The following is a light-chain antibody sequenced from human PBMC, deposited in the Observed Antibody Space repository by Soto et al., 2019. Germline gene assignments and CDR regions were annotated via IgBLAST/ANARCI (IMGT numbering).Light chain of an antibody. CDR2: DAS. CDR1: QGISSW. V-gene: IGKV1-5*01. CDR3: QQYNSYSRT. J-gene: IGKJ1*01. Sequence: DIQMTQSPSTLSGSVGDRVTITCRASQGISSWLAWYQQKPGKAPKLLIYDASSLESGVPSRFSGSGSGTEFTLTISSLQPDDFATYYCQQYNSYSRTFGQGTKVDI.